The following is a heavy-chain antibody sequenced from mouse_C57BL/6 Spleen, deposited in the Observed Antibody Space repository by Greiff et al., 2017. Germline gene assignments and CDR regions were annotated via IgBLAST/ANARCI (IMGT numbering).Heavy chain of an antibody. CDR1: GYTFTSYW. CDR3: ARSRTTEKGFAY. CDR2: INPSNGGT. D-gene: IGHD1-1*01. J-gene: IGHJ3*01. Sequence: VQLQEPGTELVKPGASVKLSCKASGYTFTSYWMHWVKQRPGQGLEWIGNINPSNGGTNYNEKFKSKATLTVDKSSSTAYMQLSSLTSEDSAVYYCARSRTTEKGFAYWGQGTLVTVSA. V-gene: IGHV1-53*01.